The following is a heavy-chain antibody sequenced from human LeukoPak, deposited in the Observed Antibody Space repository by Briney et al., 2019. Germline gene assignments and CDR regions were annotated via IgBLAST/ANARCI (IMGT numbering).Heavy chain of an antibody. D-gene: IGHD3-10*02. CDR3: ARVVFEDGMDV. V-gene: IGHV3-21*01. CDR1: GFTFSSYS. J-gene: IGHJ6*02. CDR2: ISSSSSYI. Sequence: GGSLRLSCAASGFTFSSYSMNWVRQAPGKGLEWVSSISSSSSYIYYADSMKGRFTISRDNAKNSLYLQMNSLRAEDTAVYYCARVVFEDGMDVWGQGTTVTVSS.